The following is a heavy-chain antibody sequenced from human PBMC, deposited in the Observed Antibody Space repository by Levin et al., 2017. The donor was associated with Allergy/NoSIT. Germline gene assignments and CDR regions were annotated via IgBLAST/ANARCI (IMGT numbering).Heavy chain of an antibody. Sequence: GASVKVSCAASGFTFTWYWMSWVRQAPGKGLEWVANVNQDGSVKFYVDSVKGRFTISRDNAKNSLYLEMNSLRAEDTAVYYCATSAASAGNDWGQGTLVTVSS. CDR2: VNQDGSVK. V-gene: IGHV3-7*03. J-gene: IGHJ4*02. CDR1: GFTFTWYW. D-gene: IGHD6-13*01. CDR3: ATSAASAGND.